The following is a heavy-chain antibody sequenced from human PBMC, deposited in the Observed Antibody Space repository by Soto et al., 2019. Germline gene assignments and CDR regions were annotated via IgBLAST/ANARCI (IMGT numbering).Heavy chain of an antibody. V-gene: IGHV1-2*02. D-gene: IGHD3-10*01. CDR3: ARVYYGPSQGYFQH. J-gene: IGHJ1*01. CDR1: GYTFTGYY. CDR2: INPNSGGT. Sequence: ASVKVSCKASGYTFTGYYMHWVRQAPGQGLEWMGWINPNSGGTNYAQKFQGRVTMTRDTSISTAYMELSRLRSDDTAVYYCARVYYGPSQGYFQHWGQGTLVTVSS.